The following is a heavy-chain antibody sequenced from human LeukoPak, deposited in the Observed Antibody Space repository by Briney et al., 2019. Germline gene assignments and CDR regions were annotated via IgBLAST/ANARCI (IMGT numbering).Heavy chain of an antibody. Sequence: GGSLRLSCAASGFTFSSYAMSWVRQAPGKGLEWVSAISGSGGSTYYADSVKGRFTISRDNSKNTLYLQMNSLRAEDTAVYYCAKVELEYQLLPYYSDYWGQGTLVTVSS. CDR3: AKVELEYQLLPYYSDY. V-gene: IGHV3-23*01. CDR1: GFTFSSYA. D-gene: IGHD2-2*01. J-gene: IGHJ4*02. CDR2: ISGSGGST.